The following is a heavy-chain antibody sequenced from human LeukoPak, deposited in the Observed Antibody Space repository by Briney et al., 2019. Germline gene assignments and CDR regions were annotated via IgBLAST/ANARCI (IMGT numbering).Heavy chain of an antibody. V-gene: IGHV3-30*02. D-gene: IGHD6-19*01. CDR1: GFTFSSYG. J-gene: IGHJ5*02. CDR3: VREVSGWPNNWFDP. Sequence: GGSLRLSCAASGFTFSSYGMHWVRQAPGKGLEWVAFIRYDGSNKYYADSVKGRFTISRDNSKSTLYLQMNSLRAEDTAVYYCVREVSGWPNNWFDPWGQGTLVTVSS. CDR2: IRYDGSNK.